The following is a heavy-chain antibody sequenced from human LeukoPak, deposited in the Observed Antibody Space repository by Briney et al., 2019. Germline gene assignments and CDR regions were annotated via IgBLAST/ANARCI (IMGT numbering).Heavy chain of an antibody. CDR3: ARVLWFGELVLVGFDP. CDR2: MNPNSGNT. CDR1: GYTFTSYD. Sequence: ASVKVSCKASGYTFTSYDINWVRQATGQGLEWMEWMNPNSGNTGYAQKFQGKVTMTRNTSISTAYMELSSLRSEDTAVYYCARVLWFGELVLVGFDPWGQGTLVTVSS. V-gene: IGHV1-8*01. J-gene: IGHJ5*02. D-gene: IGHD3-10*01.